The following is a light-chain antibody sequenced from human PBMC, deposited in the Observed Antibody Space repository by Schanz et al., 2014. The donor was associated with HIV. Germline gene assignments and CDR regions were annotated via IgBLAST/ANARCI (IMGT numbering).Light chain of an antibody. CDR2: EVT. CDR3: SSYATTKDLL. V-gene: IGLV2-23*02. Sequence: SALTQPASVSGSPGQSITISCTGTSNDVGTTNRVSWYQQHPDKAPKLMIYEVTRRPPGVSSRFSGSKSGNTASLTVSGLQAEDEADYYCSSYATTKDLLFGGGTKLTVL. CDR1: SNDVGTTNR. J-gene: IGLJ2*01.